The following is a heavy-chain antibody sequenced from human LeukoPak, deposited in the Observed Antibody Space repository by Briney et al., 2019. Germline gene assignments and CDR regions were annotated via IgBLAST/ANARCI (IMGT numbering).Heavy chain of an antibody. CDR1: GGSFSGYY. Sequence: SETLSLTCAVYGGSFSGYYWSWIRQPPGKGLEWIGEINHSGSTNYNPSLKSRVTISVDTSKNQFSLKLSSVTAADTAVYYCAREGYSYGSYVDYWGQGTLVTVSS. V-gene: IGHV4-34*01. CDR3: AREGYSYGSYVDY. CDR2: INHSGST. J-gene: IGHJ4*02. D-gene: IGHD5-18*01.